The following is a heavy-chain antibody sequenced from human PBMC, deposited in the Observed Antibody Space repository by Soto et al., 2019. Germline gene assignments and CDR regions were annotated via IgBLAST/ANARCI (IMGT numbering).Heavy chain of an antibody. CDR1: GFTFNDYA. D-gene: IGHD4-17*01. J-gene: IGHJ4*02. CDR3: AKGRRIGTTVTTWGDY. V-gene: IGHV3-23*01. Sequence: GGSLRLSCAASGFTFNDYAMSWVRQAPGKGLEWVSSISGSGGSTYYGDSVRGRFTISRDNSKNTLYLQMNSLRVDDTAIYYCAKGRRIGTTVTTWGDYWGQGTRVTVSS. CDR2: ISGSGGST.